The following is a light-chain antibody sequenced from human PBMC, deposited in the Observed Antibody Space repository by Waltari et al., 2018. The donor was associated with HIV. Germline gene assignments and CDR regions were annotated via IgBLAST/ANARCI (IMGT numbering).Light chain of an antibody. J-gene: IGLJ2*01. CDR3: ATWDDNLSGVV. Sequence: QSVLTQPPSASGTPGQRVTISCSGSSSDLGSYYVYWFQQLPGTAPKLLIYRNNQRPSGVPDRFSGSKSGTSASLAISGLRSEDEADYYCATWDDNLSGVVFGGGTKLTVL. CDR2: RNN. CDR1: SSDLGSYY. V-gene: IGLV1-47*01.